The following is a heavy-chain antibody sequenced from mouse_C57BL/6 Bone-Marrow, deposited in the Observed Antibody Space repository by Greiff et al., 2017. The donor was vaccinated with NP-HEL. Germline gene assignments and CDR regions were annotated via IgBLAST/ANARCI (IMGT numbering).Heavy chain of an antibody. Sequence: PLPPSVPVLLPPVSSVPISCTSSFYAFRISWLNCLTPLPVTVLAWLGRIYPGDGDTNSNGKFKGKATLTADKSSSTAYMQLSSLTSEDSAVYFCAVLFITTVEDYAMDYWGQGTSVTVSS. CDR1: FYAFRISW. D-gene: IGHD1-1*01. CDR2: IYPGDGDT. CDR3: AVLFITTVEDYAMDY. V-gene: IGHV1-82*01. J-gene: IGHJ4*01.